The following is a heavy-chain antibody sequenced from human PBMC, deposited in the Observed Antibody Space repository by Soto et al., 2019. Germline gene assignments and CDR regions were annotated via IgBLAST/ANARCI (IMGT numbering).Heavy chain of an antibody. CDR2: ISAYNGNT. J-gene: IGHJ4*02. Sequence: QVQLVQSGAKVKKPGASVKVSCKASGYTFTSYGISWVRQAPGQGLEWMGWISAYNGNTNYAQKLQGTVTMTTDISTLKAYLVSRSLRSEDTAVDYCAIDPHLYSWGQGTPVTVPT. CDR1: GYTFTSYG. CDR3: AIDPHLYS. V-gene: IGHV1-18*01.